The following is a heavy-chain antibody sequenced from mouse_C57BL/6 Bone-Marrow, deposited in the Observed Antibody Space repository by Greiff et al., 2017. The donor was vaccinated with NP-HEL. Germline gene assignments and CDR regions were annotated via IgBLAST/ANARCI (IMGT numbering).Heavy chain of an antibody. D-gene: IGHD2-3*01. Sequence: EVKLVESGGGLVKPGGSLKLSCAASGFTFSSYAMSWVRQTPEKRLEWVATISDGGSYTYYPDNVKGRFTISRDNAKNNLYLQMSHLKSEDTAMYYCARDGGYYFYYFDYWGQGTTLTVSS. V-gene: IGHV5-4*01. CDR2: ISDGGSYT. CDR3: ARDGGYYFYYFDY. J-gene: IGHJ2*01. CDR1: GFTFSSYA.